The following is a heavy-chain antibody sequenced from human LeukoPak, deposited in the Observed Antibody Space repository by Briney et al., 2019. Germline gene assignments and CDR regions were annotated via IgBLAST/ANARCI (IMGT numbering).Heavy chain of an antibody. Sequence: SETLSLTCTVSGGSISSYYWTWIRQPPGKGLEWIGYIYYSGSTNYNPSLKSRVTISVDTSKNQFSLKLSSVTAADTAVYYCARRSLPPWYYYGSGSYSSAFDIWGQGTMVTVSS. J-gene: IGHJ3*02. CDR3: ARRSLPPWYYYGSGSYSSAFDI. V-gene: IGHV4-59*08. D-gene: IGHD3-10*01. CDR2: IYYSGST. CDR1: GGSISSYY.